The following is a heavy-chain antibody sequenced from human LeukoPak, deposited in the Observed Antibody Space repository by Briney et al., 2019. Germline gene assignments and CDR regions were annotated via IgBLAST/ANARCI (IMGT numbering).Heavy chain of an antibody. D-gene: IGHD5-12*01. CDR3: ARAVGYSGFSDY. CDR2: ISSSGSTI. CDR1: GFTFSSYE. J-gene: IGHJ4*02. Sequence: PGGSLRLSCAASGFTFSSYEMNWVRQAPGKGLEWVSYISSSGSTIYYADSVEGRFTISRDNAKNSLYLQMNSLRAEDTAVYYCARAVGYSGFSDYWGQGTLVTVSS. V-gene: IGHV3-48*03.